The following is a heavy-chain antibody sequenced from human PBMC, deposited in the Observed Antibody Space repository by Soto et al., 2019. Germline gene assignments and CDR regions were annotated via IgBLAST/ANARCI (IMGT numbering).Heavy chain of an antibody. V-gene: IGHV4-34*01. D-gene: IGHD6-19*01. J-gene: IGHJ5*02. Sequence: SETLSLTCAVYGGSFSGYYWSWIRQPPGKGLEWIGEINHSGSTNYNPSLKSRVTISVDTSKNQFSLKLSSVTAADTAVYYCARARWPKAGYSSGKWFDPWGQGTLVTVSS. CDR1: GGSFSGYY. CDR3: ARARWPKAGYSSGKWFDP. CDR2: INHSGST.